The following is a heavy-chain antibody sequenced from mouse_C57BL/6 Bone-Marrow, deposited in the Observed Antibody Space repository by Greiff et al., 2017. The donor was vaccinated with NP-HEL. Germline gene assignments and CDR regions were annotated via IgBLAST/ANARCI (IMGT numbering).Heavy chain of an antibody. J-gene: IGHJ4*01. CDR2: IWRGGST. CDR3: AKRGTGYYYAMDY. CDR1: GFSLTSYG. V-gene: IGHV2-5*01. Sequence: VQLKESGPGLVQPSQSLSITCTVSGFSLTSYGVHWVRQSPGKGLEWLGVIWRGGSTDYNAAFMSRLSITKDNSKSQVFFKMNSLQADDTAIYYCAKRGTGYYYAMDYWGQGTSVTVSS. D-gene: IGHD3-3*01.